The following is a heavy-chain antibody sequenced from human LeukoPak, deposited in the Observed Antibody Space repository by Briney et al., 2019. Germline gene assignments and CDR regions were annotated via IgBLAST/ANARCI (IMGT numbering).Heavy chain of an antibody. CDR1: GGSFSGYY. D-gene: IGHD5-24*01. V-gene: IGHV4-34*01. CDR2: INHSGST. Sequence: SETLSLTCAVYGGSFSGYYWSWLRQPPGKGLEWIGEINHSGSTNYNPSLKSRVTISADTSKNQFSLKLSSVTAADTAVYYCARREDGYQGTYFDYWGQGTLVTVSS. CDR3: ARREDGYQGTYFDY. J-gene: IGHJ4*02.